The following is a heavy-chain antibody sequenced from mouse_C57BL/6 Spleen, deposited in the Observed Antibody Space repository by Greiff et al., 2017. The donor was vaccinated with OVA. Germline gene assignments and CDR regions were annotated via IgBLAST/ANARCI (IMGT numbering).Heavy chain of an antibody. Sequence: QVQLQQPGAELVKPGASVKLSCKASGYTFTSYWMHWVKQRPGQGLEWIGMIHPNSGSTNYNEKFKSKATLTVDKSSSTAYMQLSSLTSEDSAVYYCARSGITTAVATGFDVWGTGTTVTVSS. V-gene: IGHV1-64*01. CDR2: IHPNSGST. CDR3: ARSGITTAVATGFDV. D-gene: IGHD1-1*01. J-gene: IGHJ1*03. CDR1: GYTFTSYW.